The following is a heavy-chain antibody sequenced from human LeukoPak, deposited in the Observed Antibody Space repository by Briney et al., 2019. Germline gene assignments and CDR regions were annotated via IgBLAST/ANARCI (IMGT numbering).Heavy chain of an antibody. CDR2: ITRSSYI. J-gene: IGHJ3*02. D-gene: IGHD3-22*01. CDR1: GFTFSSYS. Sequence: GGSLRLSCAASGFTFSSYSMNWVRQAPGKGLEWVSSITRSSYIYYVDSVKGRFTISRDNAKNSLYLQMNSLRAEDTAVYYCAGYVSSGRRDSFDIWGQGTMVTVSS. CDR3: AGYVSSGRRDSFDI. V-gene: IGHV3-21*01.